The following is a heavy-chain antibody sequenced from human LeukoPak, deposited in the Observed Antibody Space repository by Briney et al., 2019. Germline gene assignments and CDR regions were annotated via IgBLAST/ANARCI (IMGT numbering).Heavy chain of an antibody. CDR1: GGSISSSNW. Sequence: SETLSLTCAVSGGSISSSNWWSWVRQPPGKGLEWIGEIYHSGSTNYNPSLKSRVTISVDKSKNQFSLKLSSVTAADTAVYYCVTYYFDSSGPKKNYWGQGTLVTVSS. CDR2: IYHSGST. V-gene: IGHV4-4*02. D-gene: IGHD3-22*01. J-gene: IGHJ4*02. CDR3: VTYYFDSSGPKKNY.